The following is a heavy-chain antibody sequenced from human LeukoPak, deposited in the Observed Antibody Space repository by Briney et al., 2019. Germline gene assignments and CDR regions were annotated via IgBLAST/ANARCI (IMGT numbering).Heavy chain of an antibody. CDR3: ATDTIAAAGTTTPSFDY. CDR2: INPSGGST. D-gene: IGHD6-13*01. Sequence: ASVKVSCKASGYTFTSYYMHWVRQAPGQGLEWMGIINPSGGSTSYAQKFQGRVTMTRSTPISTAYMELSSLRSEDTAVYYCATDTIAAAGTTTPSFDYWGQGTLVTVSS. J-gene: IGHJ4*02. V-gene: IGHV1-46*01. CDR1: GYTFTSYY.